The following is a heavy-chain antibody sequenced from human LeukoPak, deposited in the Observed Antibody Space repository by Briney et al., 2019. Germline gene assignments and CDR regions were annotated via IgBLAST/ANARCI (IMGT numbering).Heavy chain of an antibody. CDR3: ARDVVGTTPFDY. Sequence: GASVKVSCKASGYTFTGYYMHWVRQAPGQGLEWMGWINPNSGGTNYAQKLQGRVTMTTDTSTSTAYMELRSLRSDDTAVYYCARDVVGTTPFDYWGQGTLVTVSS. CDR2: INPNSGGT. CDR1: GYTFTGYY. D-gene: IGHD1-26*01. J-gene: IGHJ4*02. V-gene: IGHV1-2*02.